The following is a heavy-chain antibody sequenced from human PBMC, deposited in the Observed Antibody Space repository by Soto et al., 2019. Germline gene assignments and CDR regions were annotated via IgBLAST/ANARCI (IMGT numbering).Heavy chain of an antibody. CDR3: ARLHYSSSFSFY. J-gene: IGHJ4*02. V-gene: IGHV1-2*02. D-gene: IGHD6-6*01. CDR2: INPNSGDT. Sequence: ASVKVSCKASGYIFTAYSMHWVRQAPGQGLEWLGWINPNSGDTIYAQKFQDRVTMTCDTSVSTAYLELSSLSSDDTALYYCARLHYSSSFSFYWGQGTLVTVSS. CDR1: GYIFTAYS.